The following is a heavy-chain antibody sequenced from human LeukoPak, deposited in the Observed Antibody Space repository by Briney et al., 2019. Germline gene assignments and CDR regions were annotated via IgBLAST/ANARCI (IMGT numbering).Heavy chain of an antibody. CDR1: GSTFSSYA. CDR2: IIPIFGTA. Sequence: SVKVSCKASGSTFSSYAISWVRQAPGQGLEWMGGIIPIFGTANYAQKFQGRVTITADESTSTAYMELSSLRSEDTAVYYCARSYYYGSGSYLWFDPWGQGTLVTVSS. CDR3: ARSYYYGSGSYLWFDP. J-gene: IGHJ5*02. V-gene: IGHV1-69*01. D-gene: IGHD3-10*01.